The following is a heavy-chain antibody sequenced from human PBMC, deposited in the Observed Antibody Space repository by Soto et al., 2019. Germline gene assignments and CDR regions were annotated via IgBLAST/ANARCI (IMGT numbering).Heavy chain of an antibody. CDR2: IYYLGST. V-gene: IGHV4-59*01. CDR3: ARDGYDGSGSPYPAF. CDR1: GGSMSEYF. D-gene: IGHD3-10*01. Sequence: QVQLQESGPGQVKPSETLSLTCSVSGGSMSEYFWSWIRQSPGKGLEWIGYIYYLGSTDYNPSLKSRVTISVDTYKRQFSLRLTSVTAADTAVYYCARDGYDGSGSPYPAFWGPGTQVTVSS. J-gene: IGHJ4*02.